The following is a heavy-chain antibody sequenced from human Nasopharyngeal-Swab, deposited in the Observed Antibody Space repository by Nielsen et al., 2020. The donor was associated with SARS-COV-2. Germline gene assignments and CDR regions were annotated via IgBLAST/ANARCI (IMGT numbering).Heavy chain of an antibody. CDR2: ISRGGESI. J-gene: IGHJ4*02. CDR1: GFIFSDYY. CDR3: ARGDDTTDYYEPFDS. V-gene: IGHV3-11*04. D-gene: IGHD3-22*01. Sequence: GESLKISCAASGFIFSDYYMTWIRQVPGKGLEWVSFISRGGESIYYADSVKGRFTISRDNAKNSVYLQMNSLRVEDSAVYYCARGDDTTDYYEPFDSWGQGTLVTVSS.